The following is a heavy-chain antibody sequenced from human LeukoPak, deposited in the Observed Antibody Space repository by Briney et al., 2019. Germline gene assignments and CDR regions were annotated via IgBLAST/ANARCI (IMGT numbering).Heavy chain of an antibody. CDR2: IKQDGSEK. Sequence: PGGSLRLSCAASGFTFSSYWRSWVRQAPGKGLGGGANIKQDGSEKYYVDSVKGRFTISRGNAKSSLYLPMNSLRAEDTAVYYCARDRPDYYDSSGSHYYYYGMDVWGQGTTVTVSS. CDR3: ARDRPDYYDSSGSHYYYYGMDV. J-gene: IGHJ6*02. D-gene: IGHD3-22*01. CDR1: GFTFSSYW. V-gene: IGHV3-7*05.